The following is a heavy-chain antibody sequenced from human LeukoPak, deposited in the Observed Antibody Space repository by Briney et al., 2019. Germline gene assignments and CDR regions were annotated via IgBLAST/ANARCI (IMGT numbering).Heavy chain of an antibody. J-gene: IGHJ4*02. CDR3: ARLPDSSGYSFDY. CDR2: IYPCDSDT. Sequence: GEALKISCKGSGYSFTSYWLGWVRQMPGKGLEWMGIIYPCDSDTRYSPSFQGQVTISADKSISTAYLQWSSLKASDTARYYCARLPDSSGYSFDYWGQGTLVTVSS. D-gene: IGHD3-22*01. V-gene: IGHV5-51*01. CDR1: GYSFTSYW.